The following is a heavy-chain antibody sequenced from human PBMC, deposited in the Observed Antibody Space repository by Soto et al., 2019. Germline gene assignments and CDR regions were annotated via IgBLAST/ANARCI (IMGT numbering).Heavy chain of an antibody. Sequence: QVQLQESGPGLVKPSETLSLSCTVSGGSISSAGYYWNWIRQSPGRGLEWIGYIYYTGSTVYNPSLKSRVTISADTSKNQFSLKLNSVTAADTAVYYCVRGRGWFGGESDFWGQGTLVTVSS. CDR2: IYYTGST. CDR3: VRGRGWFGGESDF. D-gene: IGHD3-10*01. J-gene: IGHJ4*02. CDR1: GGSISSAGYY. V-gene: IGHV4-61*08.